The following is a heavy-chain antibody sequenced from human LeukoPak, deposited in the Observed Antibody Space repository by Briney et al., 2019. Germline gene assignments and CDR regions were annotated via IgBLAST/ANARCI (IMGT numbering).Heavy chain of an antibody. Sequence: PGGSLRLSCAASGFTFSSYWMSWVRQAPGKGLEWVANIKQDGSEKYYVDSVKGRFTISRDNAKNSLYLQMNSLRAEDTAVYYCARLRREGYCSSTSCSYYYYMDVWGKGTTVTVSS. V-gene: IGHV3-7*01. CDR1: GFTFSSYW. J-gene: IGHJ6*03. CDR3: ARLRREGYCSSTSCSYYYYMDV. CDR2: IKQDGSEK. D-gene: IGHD2-2*01.